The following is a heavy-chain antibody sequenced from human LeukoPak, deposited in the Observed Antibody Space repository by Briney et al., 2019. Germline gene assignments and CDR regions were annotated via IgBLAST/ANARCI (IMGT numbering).Heavy chain of an antibody. Sequence: GGSLRLSCAASGFTLSTYAMSWVRQAPGKGLEWVSGISGSDGSTYYADSVKGRFTISRDNSKNTLYLQMNSLRAEDTAVYYCAKVRMVRGVIPHYFDYWGQGTLVTVSS. J-gene: IGHJ4*02. D-gene: IGHD3-10*01. V-gene: IGHV3-23*01. CDR2: ISGSDGST. CDR1: GFTLSTYA. CDR3: AKVRMVRGVIPHYFDY.